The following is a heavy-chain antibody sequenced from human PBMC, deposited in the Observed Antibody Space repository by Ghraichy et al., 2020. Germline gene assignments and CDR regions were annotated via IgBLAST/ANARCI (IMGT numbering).Heavy chain of an antibody. CDR1: GGSISSSNW. J-gene: IGHJ6*02. CDR3: ARGPYYYDSSGYYSHYYYGMDV. CDR2: IYHSGST. Sequence: ESLNISCAVSGGSISSSNWWSWVRQPPGKGLEWIGEIYHSGSTNYNPSLKSRVTISVDKSKNQFSLKLSSVTAADTAVYYCARGPYYYDSSGYYSHYYYGMDVWGQGTTVTVSS. V-gene: IGHV4-4*02. D-gene: IGHD3-22*01.